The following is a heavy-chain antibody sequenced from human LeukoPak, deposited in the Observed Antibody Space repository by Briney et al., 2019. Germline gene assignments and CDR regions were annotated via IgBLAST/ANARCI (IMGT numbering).Heavy chain of an antibody. CDR1: GDSVSSNSAA. V-gene: IGHV6-1*01. CDR3: ARGGIVVVPAASYYYYYYGVDV. D-gene: IGHD2-2*01. Sequence: SQTLSLTCAISGDSVSSNSAAWNWIRQSPSRGLEWLGRTYYRSKWYNDYAVSVKSRITINPDTSKNQFSLQLNSVTPEDTAVYYCARGGIVVVPAASYYYYYYGVDVWGQGTTVTVSS. CDR2: TYYRSKWYN. J-gene: IGHJ6*02.